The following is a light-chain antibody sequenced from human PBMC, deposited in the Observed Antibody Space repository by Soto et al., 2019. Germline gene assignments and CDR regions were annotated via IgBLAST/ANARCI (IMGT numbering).Light chain of an antibody. Sequence: QSVLTQPASVSGSPGQSITISCTGTGSDVGGYDYVSWYQHHPGKAPKVMIYEVTNRPSGVSNRFSGPKSGNTASLTISGLLAEDVADYYCSSYTSSISYVFGTDIKFAGL. CDR2: EVT. CDR1: GSDVGGYDY. J-gene: IGLJ1*01. CDR3: SSYTSSISYV. V-gene: IGLV2-14*01.